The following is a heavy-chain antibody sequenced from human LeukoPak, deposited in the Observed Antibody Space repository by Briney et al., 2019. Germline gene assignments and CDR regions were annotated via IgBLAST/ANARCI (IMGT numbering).Heavy chain of an antibody. CDR2: ISGSGGST. J-gene: IGHJ4*02. CDR1: GFTFSSYA. Sequence: GGSLRLSCAASGFTFSSYAMSWVRQAPGKGLEGVSAISGSGGSTYYADSVKGRFTISRDNSKNTLYLQMNSLRAEDTAVYYCAKKRPYDSSGYYYFDYWGQGTLVTVSS. V-gene: IGHV3-23*01. CDR3: AKKRPYDSSGYYYFDY. D-gene: IGHD3-22*01.